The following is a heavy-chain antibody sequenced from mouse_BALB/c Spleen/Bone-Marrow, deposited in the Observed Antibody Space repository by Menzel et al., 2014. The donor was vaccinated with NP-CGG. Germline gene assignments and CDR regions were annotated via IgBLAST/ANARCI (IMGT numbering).Heavy chain of an antibody. V-gene: IGHV4-1*02. CDR3: ARPDYYGYLNY. Sequence: EVKLVESGGGLVLPGGSLKLSCAASGLDFSRYWMSLVRQAPGKGLEWIGEINPDSSTTNYTPSLKDKFIISRDNAKNTLYLRLNKVRSEDTALYFCARPDYYGYLNYWGQGTTLTVSS. CDR1: GLDFSRYW. J-gene: IGHJ2*01. CDR2: INPDSSTT. D-gene: IGHD1-1*01.